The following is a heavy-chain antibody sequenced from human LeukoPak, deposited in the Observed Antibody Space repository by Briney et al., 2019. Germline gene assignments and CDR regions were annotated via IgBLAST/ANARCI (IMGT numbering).Heavy chain of an antibody. Sequence: ASVKVSCKASGYSFTSYGFNWVRQAPGQGLEWMGWMSAYNGKTNYAHSLQGRVTVTADTSTSTAYMELRSLRSDDTAVYYCARVVGYCSSTSCRPHTFDYWGQGTLVTVSS. J-gene: IGHJ4*02. D-gene: IGHD2-2*01. CDR3: ARVVGYCSSTSCRPHTFDY. V-gene: IGHV1-18*01. CDR1: GYSFTSYG. CDR2: MSAYNGKT.